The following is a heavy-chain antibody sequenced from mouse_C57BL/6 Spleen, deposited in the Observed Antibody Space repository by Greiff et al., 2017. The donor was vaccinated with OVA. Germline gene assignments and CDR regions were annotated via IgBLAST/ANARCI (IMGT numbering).Heavy chain of an antibody. J-gene: IGHJ4*01. CDR2: IYPGDGDT. V-gene: IGHV1-80*01. Sequence: QVQLKQSGAELVKPGASVKISCKASGYAFSSYWMNWVKQRPGKGLEWIGQIYPGDGDTNYNGKFKGKATLTADKSSSTAYMQLSSLTSEDSAVYFCATRQLRLPHAMDYWGQGTSVTVSS. D-gene: IGHD3-2*02. CDR1: GYAFSSYW. CDR3: ATRQLRLPHAMDY.